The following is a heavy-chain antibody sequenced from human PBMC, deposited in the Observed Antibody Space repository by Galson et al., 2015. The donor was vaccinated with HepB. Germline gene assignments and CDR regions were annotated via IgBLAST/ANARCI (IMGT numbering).Heavy chain of an antibody. CDR2: IYYSGST. Sequence: TLSLTCPVSGGSISSSSYYWGWIRQPPGEGLEWIGSIYYSGSTYYNPSLKSRVTMSVDTSKNQLSLKLSSVTAADTAVYYCARAAYYYDSSGYYHDAFDIWGQGTMVTVSS. V-gene: IGHV4-39*07. CDR1: GGSISSSSYY. D-gene: IGHD3-22*01. CDR3: ARAAYYYDSSGYYHDAFDI. J-gene: IGHJ3*02.